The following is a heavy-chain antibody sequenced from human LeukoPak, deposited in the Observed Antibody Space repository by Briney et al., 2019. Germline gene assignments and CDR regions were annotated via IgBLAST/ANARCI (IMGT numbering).Heavy chain of an antibody. D-gene: IGHD3-16*02. CDR2: IYISGST. V-gene: IGHV4-59*01. CDR3: ARGLYDYVWGSYRYEGAFDI. CDR1: GGSISSYY. Sequence: SETLSLTCTVSGGSISSYYWSWIRQSPGKGLEWIGYIYISGSTNYNPSLKSRVTISVDTSKNQFSLKLSSVTAADTAVYYCARGLYDYVWGSYRYEGAFDIWGQGTMVTVSS. J-gene: IGHJ3*02.